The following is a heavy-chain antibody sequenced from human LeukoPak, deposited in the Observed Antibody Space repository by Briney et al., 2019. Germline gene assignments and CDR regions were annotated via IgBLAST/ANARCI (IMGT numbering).Heavy chain of an antibody. CDR1: GGSISSSNW. J-gene: IGHJ4*02. Sequence: SETLSLTCAVSGGSISSSNWWSWVRQPPGKGLEWIGEVYHSGSTNYNPSLKSRVTISVDKSKNQFSLKLSSVTAADTAVYYCARDVIDSSGYYLDYWGQGTLVTVSS. D-gene: IGHD3-22*01. CDR2: VYHSGST. V-gene: IGHV4-4*02. CDR3: ARDVIDSSGYYLDY.